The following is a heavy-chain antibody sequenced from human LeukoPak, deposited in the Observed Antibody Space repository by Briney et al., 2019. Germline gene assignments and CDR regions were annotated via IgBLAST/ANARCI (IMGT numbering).Heavy chain of an antibody. CDR1: GFTFSSYA. V-gene: IGHV3-30-3*01. D-gene: IGHD3-22*01. CDR3: AKDLYDSSGYYPNWFDP. CDR2: ISYDGSNK. J-gene: IGHJ5*02. Sequence: PGRSLRLSCAASGFTFSSYAMHWVRQAPGKGLEWVAVISYDGSNKYYADSVKGRFTISRDNSKNTLYLQMNSLRAEDTAVYYCAKDLYDSSGYYPNWFDPWGQGTLVTVSS.